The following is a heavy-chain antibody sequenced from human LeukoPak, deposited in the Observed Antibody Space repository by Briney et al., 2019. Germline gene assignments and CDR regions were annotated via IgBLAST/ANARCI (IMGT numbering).Heavy chain of an antibody. CDR3: ARAPSRDHRGPYYGMDV. Sequence: PSETLSLTCAVYGGSFSGYYWSWIRQPPGKGLEWIGEINHSGSTNYNPSLKSRVTISVDTSKNQFSLKLSSVTAADTAVYYCARAPSRDHRGPYYGMDVWGQGTTVTVSS. J-gene: IGHJ6*02. D-gene: IGHD1-14*01. V-gene: IGHV4-34*01. CDR2: INHSGST. CDR1: GGSFSGYY.